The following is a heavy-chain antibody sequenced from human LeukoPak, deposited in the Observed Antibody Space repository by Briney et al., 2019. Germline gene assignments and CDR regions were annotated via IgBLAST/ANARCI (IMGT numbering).Heavy chain of an antibody. CDR3: AGGPQRYYYGSGSYSVL. V-gene: IGHV4-34*01. CDR1: GGSFSGYY. Sequence: SETLSLTCAVYGGSFSGYYWSWIRQPPGKGLEWIGEINHSGSTNYNPSLKSRVTISVETSKNQFSLKLSSVTAADTAVYYCAGGPQRYYYGSGSYSVLWGQGTLVTVSS. CDR2: INHSGST. J-gene: IGHJ4*02. D-gene: IGHD3-10*01.